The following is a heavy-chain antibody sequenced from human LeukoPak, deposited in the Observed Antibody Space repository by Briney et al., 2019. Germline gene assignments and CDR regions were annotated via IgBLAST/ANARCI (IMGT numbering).Heavy chain of an antibody. J-gene: IGHJ4*02. Sequence: GGSLRLSCATSGFTLSSYWMHWVRQVPGKGLEWLSRINNDGVRTSYADSVKGRFTISRDNAKNTLYLRMNSLRAEDTAIYYCARKPLSGGYGGTIDYWGQGTLVAVSS. CDR3: ARKPLSGGYGGTIDY. V-gene: IGHV3-74*01. CDR2: INNDGVRT. CDR1: GFTLSSYW. D-gene: IGHD5-12*01.